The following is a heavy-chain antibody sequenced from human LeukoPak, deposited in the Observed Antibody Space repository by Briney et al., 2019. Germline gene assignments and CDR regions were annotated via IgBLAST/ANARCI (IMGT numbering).Heavy chain of an antibody. D-gene: IGHD1-1*01. Sequence: SETLSLTCTVSSYSISSGYYWGWIRQPPGKGLEWIGSIYHSGNTYYNPSLKSRLTISLDTSKNQFSLKLRSVTAADTAVYYCARESDWNDSYYYYMDVWGKGTTVTISS. V-gene: IGHV4-38-2*02. CDR1: SYSISSGYY. CDR3: ARESDWNDSYYYYMDV. CDR2: IYHSGNT. J-gene: IGHJ6*03.